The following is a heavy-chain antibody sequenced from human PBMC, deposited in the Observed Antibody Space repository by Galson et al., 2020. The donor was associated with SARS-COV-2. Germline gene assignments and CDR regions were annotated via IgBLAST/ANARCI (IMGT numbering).Heavy chain of an antibody. J-gene: IGHJ4*02. Sequence: GGSLRLSCAVSGFTFKDFWMSWFRQAPGKGLEWVANIRGDGSETNYVDSVQGRFFISRDNDIYSLFLQMNNLTADDTAGYFCSREGWQGGDGGQGTRVTVS. CDR2: IRGDGSET. CDR1: GFTFKDFW. V-gene: IGHV3-7*01. D-gene: IGHD2-21*01. CDR3: SREGWQGGD.